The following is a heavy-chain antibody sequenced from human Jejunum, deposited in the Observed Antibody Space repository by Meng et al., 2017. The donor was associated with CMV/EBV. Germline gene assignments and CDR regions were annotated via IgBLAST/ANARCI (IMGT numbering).Heavy chain of an antibody. Sequence: FTFSSYSMTWVRQAPGKGLEWVSSITSDSTYIYYADSVKGRFTISRDNAKNSLYLQMNSLRAEDTAVYYCARAGLYGSGLGYWGQGTLVTVSS. CDR3: ARAGLYGSGLGY. CDR1: FTFSSYS. D-gene: IGHD6-19*01. CDR2: ITSDSTYI. V-gene: IGHV3-21*01. J-gene: IGHJ4*01.